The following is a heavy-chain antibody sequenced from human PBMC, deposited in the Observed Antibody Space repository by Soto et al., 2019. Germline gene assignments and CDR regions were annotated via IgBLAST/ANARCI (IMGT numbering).Heavy chain of an antibody. D-gene: IGHD1-26*01. CDR3: ATTSRGSYFQGGYYYYGMDV. CDR1: GGTFSSYA. CDR2: IIPIFGTA. V-gene: IGHV1-69*13. J-gene: IGHJ6*02. Sequence: SLKVSCKASGGTFSSYASSWVRQKTGQGLEWMGGIIPIFGTANYAQKFQGRVTINADESTRTAYMELSSLRSEDTAVYYCATTSRGSYFQGGYYYYGMDVWGQGTTVTVSS.